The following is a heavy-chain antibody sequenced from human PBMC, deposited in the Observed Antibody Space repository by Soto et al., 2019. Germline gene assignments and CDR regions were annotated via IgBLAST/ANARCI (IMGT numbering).Heavy chain of an antibody. J-gene: IGHJ3*02. CDR3: ARYNDDKNDAFDI. V-gene: IGHV4-30-4*01. D-gene: IGHD3-22*01. Sequence: QVQLQESGPGLVKPAQTLSLTCTVSGGSISSGDYFWSWIRQPPGKGLEWLGYIYYTGSTYYNPSLKSRATISIDTSKNQFSLKLTSLTAADTAVYYCARYNDDKNDAFDIWGQGTMVTVSS. CDR1: GGSISSGDYF. CDR2: IYYTGST.